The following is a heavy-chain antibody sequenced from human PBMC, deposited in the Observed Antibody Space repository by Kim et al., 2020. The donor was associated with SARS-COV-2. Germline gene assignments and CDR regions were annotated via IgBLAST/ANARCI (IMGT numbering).Heavy chain of an antibody. D-gene: IGHD6-13*01. CDR3: ARARGEYSSSWYGEVGWFDP. Sequence: KGRFTISRDNSKNTLYLQMNSLRAEDTAVYYCARARGEYSSSWYGEVGWFDPWGQGTLVTVSS. J-gene: IGHJ5*02. V-gene: IGHV3-30*01.